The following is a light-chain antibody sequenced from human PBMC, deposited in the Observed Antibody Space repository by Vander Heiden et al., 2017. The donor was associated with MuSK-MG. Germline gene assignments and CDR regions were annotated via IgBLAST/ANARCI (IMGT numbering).Light chain of an antibody. CDR1: KDTSNY. Sequence: DIQMTQSPPSLSASVGDRATTTCKASKDTSNYLNWYQQNPGKAPNLMMYDASNLETGVPSRFSGSGSGTDFTLTISSLQPEDIATYYCQQYHNLPITFGQGTRLEIK. CDR3: QQYHNLPIT. J-gene: IGKJ5*01. CDR2: DAS. V-gene: IGKV1-33*01.